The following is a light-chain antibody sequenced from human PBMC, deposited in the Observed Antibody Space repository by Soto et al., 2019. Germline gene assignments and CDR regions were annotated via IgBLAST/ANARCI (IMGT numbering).Light chain of an antibody. J-gene: IGKJ1*01. CDR1: QRIGSN. CDR3: QQYGSSGT. Sequence: EIVLTQSPVTLSVSPGERATLSFTASQRIGSNLAWYQQKPGQAPRLLIYGASNRATGIPDRFSGSGSGTDFTLTISRLEPEDFAVYYCQQYGSSGTFGQGTKVDIK. V-gene: IGKV3-20*01. CDR2: GAS.